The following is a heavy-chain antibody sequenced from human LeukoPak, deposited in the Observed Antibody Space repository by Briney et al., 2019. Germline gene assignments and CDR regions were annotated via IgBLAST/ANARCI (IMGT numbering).Heavy chain of an antibody. D-gene: IGHD3-3*01. Sequence: SETLSLTCTVSGGSISSSSYYWGWIRQPPGKGLEWIGSIYYSGSTYYNPSLKSRVTISVDTSKNQFSLKLSSVTAADTAVYYCARKSYGFPYYFDYWGQGTLVTVSS. CDR3: ARKSYGFPYYFDY. CDR1: GGSISSSSYY. J-gene: IGHJ4*02. CDR2: IYYSGST. V-gene: IGHV4-39*07.